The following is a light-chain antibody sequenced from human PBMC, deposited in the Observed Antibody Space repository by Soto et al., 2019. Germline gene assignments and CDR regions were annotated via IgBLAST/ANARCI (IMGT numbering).Light chain of an antibody. CDR1: QGVSSN. CDR3: QQYNNWPLT. Sequence: EIVVTPSPAPLSVSPGERAPLSCRASQGVSSNLAWYQQKPGQAPRLLIYGASTRATGIPARFSGSGSGTEFTLTISSLQSEDFVVYYCQQYNNWPLTFGGGTKVEIK. CDR2: GAS. V-gene: IGKV3-15*01. J-gene: IGKJ4*01.